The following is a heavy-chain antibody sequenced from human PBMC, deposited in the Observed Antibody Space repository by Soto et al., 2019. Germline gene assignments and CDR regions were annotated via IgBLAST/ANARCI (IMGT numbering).Heavy chain of an antibody. D-gene: IGHD2-2*01. CDR1: GFTFSSYA. CDR3: ARDRYQQLGRDY. V-gene: IGHV3-30-3*01. CDR2: ISYDGSNK. Sequence: QVQLVESGRGVVQPGWSLRLSCEASGFTFSSYAMHWVRQAPGKGRAWVAVISYDGSNKYYADSVKGRVPVCRDNSNNTVSRQMNSRRAEDTAVYYCARDRYQQLGRDYWGQGTLVTVSS. J-gene: IGHJ4*02.